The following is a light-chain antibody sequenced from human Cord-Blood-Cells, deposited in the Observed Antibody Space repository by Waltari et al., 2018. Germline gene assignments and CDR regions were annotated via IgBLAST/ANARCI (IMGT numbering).Light chain of an antibody. CDR1: QSVRSY. CDR3: QQRSNWPLT. V-gene: IGKV3-11*01. Sequence: EIVLTQSPATLSLSPGERATLSCRASQSVRSYLAWYQQKPGQAPRLLIYDASNRATGIPARFIGSGSGTDFTLTITSLEPEDFAVYYCQQRSNWPLTFGPGTKVDIK. CDR2: DAS. J-gene: IGKJ3*01.